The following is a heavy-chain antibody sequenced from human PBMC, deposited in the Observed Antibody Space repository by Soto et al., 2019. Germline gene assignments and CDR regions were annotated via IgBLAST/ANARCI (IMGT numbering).Heavy chain of an antibody. CDR3: ARGAMAHFGIDV. CDR1: GFIFIDYY. D-gene: IGHD2-8*01. J-gene: IGHJ6*02. CDR2: INPHSGDT. V-gene: IGHV1-2*02. Sequence: ASVKVSCKASGFIFIDYYMSWVRQAPGQGLEWVGWINPHSGDTKFAQRFQGRVTMTRDTSITTAYIELGGLRSEDTAVYYCARGAMAHFGIDVWGQGTTVTVSS.